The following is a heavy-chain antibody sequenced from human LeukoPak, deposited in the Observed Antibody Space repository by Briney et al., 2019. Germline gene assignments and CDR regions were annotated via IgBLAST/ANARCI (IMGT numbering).Heavy chain of an antibody. Sequence: SETLSLTCAVYGGSFSGYYWSWIRQPPGKGLEWIGEINHSGSTNYNPSLKSRVTISVDTSKNQFSLKLSSVTAAEAAVYYCARVGILTGYYRYFDYWGHGTLVTVSS. CDR1: GGSFSGYY. V-gene: IGHV4-34*01. CDR2: INHSGST. D-gene: IGHD3-9*01. CDR3: ARVGILTGYYRYFDY. J-gene: IGHJ4*01.